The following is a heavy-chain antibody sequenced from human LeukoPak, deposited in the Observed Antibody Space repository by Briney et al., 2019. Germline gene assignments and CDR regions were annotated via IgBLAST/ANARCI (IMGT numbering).Heavy chain of an antibody. Sequence: SETLSLTCTVSGGSISSYYWSWIRQPAGKGLEWIGRIYTSGSTNYNPSLKSRVTISLDTSKNQFSLKLSSVTAADPAVYYCARDPPTAYCSGGTCYFAYGGQGPLVTVSS. CDR1: GGSISSYY. V-gene: IGHV4-4*07. CDR2: IYTSGST. CDR3: ARDPPTAYCSGGTCYFAY. D-gene: IGHD2-15*01. J-gene: IGHJ4*02.